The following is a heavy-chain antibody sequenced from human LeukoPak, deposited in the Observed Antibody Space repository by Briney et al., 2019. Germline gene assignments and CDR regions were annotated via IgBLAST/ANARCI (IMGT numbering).Heavy chain of an antibody. CDR2: ISQSGIA. J-gene: IGHJ4*02. CDR3: ARASVEHSIVAGDYFDY. D-gene: IGHD2-15*01. Sequence: SETLSLTCAVSGHSINNAHYWAWIRQPPGKGLEWIGNISQSGIASYNPSLKSRVTISLDTSKNHFSLNLRSVTAADTAVYFCARASVEHSIVAGDYFDYWGQGTLVTVSS. CDR1: GHSINNAHY. V-gene: IGHV4-38-2*01.